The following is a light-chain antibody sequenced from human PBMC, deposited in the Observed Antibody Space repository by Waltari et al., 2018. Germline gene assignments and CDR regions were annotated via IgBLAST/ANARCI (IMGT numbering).Light chain of an antibody. CDR3: SSHTTSSTLV. Sequence: QSALTQPASVYGSPGQSITISCSGSCDHVGRYKFVSWYQQPPGKVPKLLIFDVTDRPSGVSDRFSGSKSGNTASLTISRLQPEDEADYYCSSHTTSSTLVFGGGTRVTVL. CDR1: CDHVGRYKF. V-gene: IGLV2-14*03. CDR2: DVT. J-gene: IGLJ2*01.